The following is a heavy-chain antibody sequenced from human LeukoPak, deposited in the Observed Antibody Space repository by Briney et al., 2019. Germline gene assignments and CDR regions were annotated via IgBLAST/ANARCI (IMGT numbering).Heavy chain of an antibody. CDR2: FSLGETT. Sequence: PSETLSLTCSVSGASITTYSWNWLRQSQGKGLEWIGYFSLGETTSYTSSLKSRVTISRDTSKNQVSLKLTSVTAADTAVYYCARWDELDWAFGTWGPGTLVTVSS. D-gene: IGHD2-21*01. V-gene: IGHV4-59*08. CDR3: ARWDELDWAFGT. J-gene: IGHJ5*02. CDR1: GASITTYS.